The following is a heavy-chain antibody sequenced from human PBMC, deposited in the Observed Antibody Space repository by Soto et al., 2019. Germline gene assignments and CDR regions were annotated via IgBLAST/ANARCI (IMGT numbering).Heavy chain of an antibody. V-gene: IGHV3-15*01. J-gene: IGHJ4*02. Sequence: EGQLVESGGGLVKPGESLRLSCEVSGITINTAWMSWVRQAPGKGLEWVGRIKTKNDGETTEFAAAVDGRFSISRDDSRNTIYLQMNSLRNEDTAVYYCTREWWGDFAWGQGSLVTVSS. CDR2: IKTKNDGETT. CDR1: GITINTAW. D-gene: IGHD2-8*01. CDR3: TREWWGDFA.